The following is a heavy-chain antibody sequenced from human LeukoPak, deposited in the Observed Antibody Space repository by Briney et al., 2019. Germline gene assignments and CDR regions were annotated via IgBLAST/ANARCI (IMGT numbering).Heavy chain of an antibody. CDR1: GGSISSYY. V-gene: IGHV4-59*01. D-gene: IGHD3-9*01. Sequence: SETPSLTCTVSGGSISSYYWSWIRQPPGKGLEWIGYIYYSGSTNYNPSLKSRVTISVDTSKDQFSLKLSSVTAADTAVYYCARADYDILTGYYFDYWGQGTLVTVSS. CDR3: ARADYDILTGYYFDY. J-gene: IGHJ4*02. CDR2: IYYSGST.